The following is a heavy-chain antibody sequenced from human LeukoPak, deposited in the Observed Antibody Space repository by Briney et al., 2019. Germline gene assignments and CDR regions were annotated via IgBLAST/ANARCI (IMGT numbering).Heavy chain of an antibody. Sequence: GESLQISCKGSGYSFTSYWIGWVRQLPGKGLEWMGIIYPGDSDTRYSPSFQGQVTISAEKSISTAYLQWSSLKASDTAMYYCARHRRFLEWPDAFDIWGQGTMVTVSS. CDR3: ARHRRFLEWPDAFDI. CDR2: IYPGDSDT. J-gene: IGHJ3*02. CDR1: GYSFTSYW. V-gene: IGHV5-51*01. D-gene: IGHD3-3*01.